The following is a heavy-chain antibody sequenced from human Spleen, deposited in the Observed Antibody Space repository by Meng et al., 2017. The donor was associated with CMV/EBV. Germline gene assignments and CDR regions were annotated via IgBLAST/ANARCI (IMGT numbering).Heavy chain of an antibody. CDR2: IYYSGST. CDR1: GGFISSYY. V-gene: IGHV4-59*12. Sequence: GSLRLSCTVSGGFISSYYWSWIRQPPGKGLEWIGYIYYSGSTNYNPSLKRRVTISLDTSKNQFSVKLRSVTAADTAVYYCAREETVVVFRAFDIWGQGTMVTVSS. D-gene: IGHD2-2*01. J-gene: IGHJ3*02. CDR3: AREETVVVFRAFDI.